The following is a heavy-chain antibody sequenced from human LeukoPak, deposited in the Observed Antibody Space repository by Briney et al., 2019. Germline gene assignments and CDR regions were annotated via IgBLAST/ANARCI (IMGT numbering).Heavy chain of an antibody. Sequence: GGSLRLSCAASGFTFSSYSMSWVRQAPGKGLEWVSAISGSGGSTYYADSVKGRFTISRDNSKNTLYLQMNGLRAEDTAVYYCAKDAVGYSYVYCYYMDVWGKGTTVTVSS. CDR3: AKDAVGYSYVYCYYMDV. J-gene: IGHJ6*03. CDR2: ISGSGGST. CDR1: GFTFSSYS. V-gene: IGHV3-23*01. D-gene: IGHD5-18*01.